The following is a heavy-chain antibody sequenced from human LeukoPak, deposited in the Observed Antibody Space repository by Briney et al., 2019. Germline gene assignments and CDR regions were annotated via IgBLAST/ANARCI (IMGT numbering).Heavy chain of an antibody. CDR1: GGSIISYY. Sequence: PSEALSLTCTVSGGSIISYYWSWIRQPPGKGLEWIGYIYYSGSTNYDPSLKSRVTISVDTSKNQFSLKLSSVTAADTAVYYCARHYVSSAYYFDYWGQGTLVTVSS. D-gene: IGHD3-22*01. V-gene: IGHV4-59*01. CDR3: ARHYVSSAYYFDY. J-gene: IGHJ4*02. CDR2: IYYSGST.